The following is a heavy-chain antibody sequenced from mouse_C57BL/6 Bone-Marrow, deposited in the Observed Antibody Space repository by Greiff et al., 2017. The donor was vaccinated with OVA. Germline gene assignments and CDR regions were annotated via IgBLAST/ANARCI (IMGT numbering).Heavy chain of an antibody. V-gene: IGHV1-55*01. Sequence: VQLQQPGAELVKPGASVKMSCKASGYTFTSYWITWVKQRPGQGLEWIGDIYPGSGSTNYNEKFKSKATLTVDTSSSTAYMQLSSLTSEDSAVYYCARSRYYDYEETWFAYWGQGTLVTVSA. J-gene: IGHJ3*01. CDR2: IYPGSGST. D-gene: IGHD2-4*01. CDR3: ARSRYYDYEETWFAY. CDR1: GYTFTSYW.